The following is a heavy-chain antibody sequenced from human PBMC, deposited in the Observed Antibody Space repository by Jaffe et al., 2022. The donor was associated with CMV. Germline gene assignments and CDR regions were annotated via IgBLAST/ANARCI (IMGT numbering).Heavy chain of an antibody. D-gene: IGHD1-26*01. CDR2: MNPSGGAT. J-gene: IGHJ4*02. V-gene: IGHV1-46*01. CDR3: ARGGPVGSATSGSVAVGAY. CDR1: KDTFTTYH. Sequence: QVQLVQSGAEVKKPGASVKVSCKASKDTFTTYHIHWVRQAPGQGLEWMGIMNPSGGATTYAQKFQGRLTMTRDTSSSTVYMEVNSLRSDDTAVYYCARGGPVGSATSGSVAVGAYWGQGTLVTVSS.